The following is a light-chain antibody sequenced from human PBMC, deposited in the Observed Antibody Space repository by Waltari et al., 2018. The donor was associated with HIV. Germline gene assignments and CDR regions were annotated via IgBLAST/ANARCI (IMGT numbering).Light chain of an antibody. CDR2: AAS. CDR3: QQTYNTPHT. J-gene: IGKJ2*01. CDR1: QSISRS. Sequence: DIQMTQSPSSLSASVGDRVTITCRASQSISRSLNWYQQKPGQAPKLLIYAASSLHGGVPSRFTASGSWTDFTLIISSLQPEDSATYYCQQTYNTPHTFGRGPSWRSN. V-gene: IGKV1-39*01.